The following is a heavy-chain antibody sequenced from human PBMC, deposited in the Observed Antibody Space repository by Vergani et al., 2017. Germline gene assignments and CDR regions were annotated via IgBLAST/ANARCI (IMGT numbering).Heavy chain of an antibody. D-gene: IGHD3-10*02. CDR1: GDAMSSHY. Sequence: QVQLQASGPGLLKPSETLTLICTVSGDAMSSHYWSWIRQPPGKGLEWIGHIYYNVNTNYNPSLKSRVTMSLDTSKNQLSLRLTSVTTSDTAVYYCARDRPYGYGGGVGKWFDPWGQGTLVTVSS. CDR3: ARDRPYGYGGGVGKWFDP. V-gene: IGHV4-59*11. CDR2: IYYNVNT. J-gene: IGHJ5*02.